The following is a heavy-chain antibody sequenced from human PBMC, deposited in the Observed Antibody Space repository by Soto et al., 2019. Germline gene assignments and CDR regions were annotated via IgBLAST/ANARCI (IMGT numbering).Heavy chain of an antibody. CDR3: AKDPYYDILTGYYDY. V-gene: IGHV3-23*01. Sequence: GGSRRLSCAASGLSFSSYAMSWVRQAPGKGLEWVSAISGSGGSTYSADSVKGRFTISRDNSKNTLYLQMNSLRAEDTAVYYCAKDPYYDILTGYYDYWRQGTLVTVSS. D-gene: IGHD3-9*01. CDR1: GLSFSSYA. CDR2: ISGSGGST. J-gene: IGHJ4*02.